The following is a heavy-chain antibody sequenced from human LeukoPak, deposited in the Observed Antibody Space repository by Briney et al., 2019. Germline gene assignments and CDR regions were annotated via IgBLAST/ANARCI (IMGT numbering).Heavy chain of an antibody. Sequence: SETLSLTCTVSGGSISSYYWSWIRQPPGKGLEWIGYIYYSGSTNYNPSLKSRVTISVDTSKNQFSLKLSSVTAADTAVYYCARRYYYDSSGFDYWGQGTLVTVSS. J-gene: IGHJ4*02. CDR2: IYYSGST. CDR1: GGSISSYY. D-gene: IGHD3-22*01. V-gene: IGHV4-59*01. CDR3: ARRYYYDSSGFDY.